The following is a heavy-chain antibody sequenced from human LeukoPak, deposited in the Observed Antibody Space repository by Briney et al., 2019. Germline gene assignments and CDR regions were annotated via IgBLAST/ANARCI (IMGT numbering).Heavy chain of an antibody. CDR2: INHSGST. CDR1: GGSFSGYY. D-gene: IGHD3-22*01. CDR3: ARVPTMIVVVTDAFDI. Sequence: NPSETLSLTCAAYGGSFSGYYWSWIRQPPGKGLEWIGEINHSGSTNYNPSLKSRVTISVDTSKNQFSLKLSSVTAADTAVYYCARVPTMIVVVTDAFDIWGQGTMVTVSS. V-gene: IGHV4-34*01. J-gene: IGHJ3*02.